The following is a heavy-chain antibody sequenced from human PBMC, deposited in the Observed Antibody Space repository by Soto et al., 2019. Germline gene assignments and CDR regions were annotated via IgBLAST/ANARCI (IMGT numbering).Heavy chain of an antibody. CDR1: GFTFSSYA. V-gene: IGHV3-23*01. J-gene: IGHJ4*02. CDR2: IGGSDGST. D-gene: IGHD3-22*01. CDR3: AKDLDTFYDSRSYYSPFDY. Sequence: GGSLRLSCAVSGFTFSSYALSWVRQAPGKGLEWVSTIGGSDGSTYYADSVKGRFTISRDKSKNTLYLRMNSLRAEDTAVYFCAKDLDTFYDSRSYYSPFDYWGQGTLVTVSS.